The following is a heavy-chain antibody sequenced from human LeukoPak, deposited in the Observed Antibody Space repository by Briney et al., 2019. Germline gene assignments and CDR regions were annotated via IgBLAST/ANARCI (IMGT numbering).Heavy chain of an antibody. CDR3: ARDKEWTRDAAESLGTYYHYHHGMDV. V-gene: IGHV1-18*01. Sequence: ASVKVSCKSSGYTFTNYGITWLRQAPAQGLEWMGWIGADTGNTKYVQRLQGPVTMTRDTSTSTAYMVLTSLTADDTAVYYCARDKEWTRDAAESLGTYYHYHHGMDVWGQGTTVTVSS. D-gene: IGHD3-16*01. CDR2: IGADTGNT. CDR1: GYTFTNYG. J-gene: IGHJ6*02.